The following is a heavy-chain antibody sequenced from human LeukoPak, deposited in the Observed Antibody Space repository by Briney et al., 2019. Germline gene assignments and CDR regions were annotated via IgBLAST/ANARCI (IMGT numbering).Heavy chain of an antibody. J-gene: IGHJ3*02. CDR1: GASIRSGDYY. CDR2: IYDSGST. Sequence: SETLSLTCTVSGASIRSGDYYWSWIRQPPGKGLEWIGYIYDSGSTYYNPSLKSRITTSVDTSENRFSLKLSSVTATDTAVYYCARDCSGGSCYGAFDIWGQGTMVTVSS. CDR3: ARDCSGGSCYGAFDI. V-gene: IGHV4-30-4*01. D-gene: IGHD2-15*01.